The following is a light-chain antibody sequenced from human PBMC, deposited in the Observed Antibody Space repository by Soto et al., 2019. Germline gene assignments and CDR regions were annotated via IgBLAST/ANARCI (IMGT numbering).Light chain of an antibody. V-gene: IGLV2-8*01. CDR2: EVS. Sequence: QSALTQPPSASGSPGQSVTISCTGTSSDVGGYNFVSWYQQHPGKAPKLLIYEVSKRPSGVPDRFSGSKSDNTASLTVSGLQAEDEADYYCSSFAGGYNLLFGGGTKLTVL. CDR1: SSDVGGYNF. CDR3: SSFAGGYNLL. J-gene: IGLJ2*01.